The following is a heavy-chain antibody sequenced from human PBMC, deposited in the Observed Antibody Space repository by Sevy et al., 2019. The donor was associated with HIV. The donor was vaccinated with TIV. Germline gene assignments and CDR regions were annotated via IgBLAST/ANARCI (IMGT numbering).Heavy chain of an antibody. Sequence: GGSLRLSCAASGFTFTNAWMNWVRQAPGKGLQWVGRIKSKTDGGTTDYAAPVKGRFTISRDDSTNNLYLQMNSLKTEDTAVDYCTTGVRGAREGEHTFDFWGQGTMVTVSS. D-gene: IGHD3-10*01. V-gene: IGHV3-15*01. J-gene: IGHJ3*01. CDR3: TTGVRGAREGEHTFDF. CDR2: IKSKTDGGTT. CDR1: GFTFTNAW.